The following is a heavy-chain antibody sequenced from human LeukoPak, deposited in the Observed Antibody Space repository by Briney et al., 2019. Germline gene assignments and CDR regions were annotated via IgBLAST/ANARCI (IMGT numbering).Heavy chain of an antibody. CDR3: AKDRYSYAYEYFDC. CDR1: GFMFSDYG. V-gene: IGHV3-30*18. J-gene: IGHJ4*02. Sequence: PGGSLRLSCAASGFMFSDYGMHWVRQAPGKGLEWVAVISYDGRNKYYADSVKGRFTISRDNSKNTLYLQMNSLRAEDTAVYYCAKDRYSYAYEYFDCWGQGTLVTVSS. D-gene: IGHD5-18*01. CDR2: ISYDGRNK.